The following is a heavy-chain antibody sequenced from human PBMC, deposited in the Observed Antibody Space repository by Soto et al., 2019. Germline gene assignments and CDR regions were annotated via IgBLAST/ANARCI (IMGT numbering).Heavy chain of an antibody. CDR2: IYYSGST. D-gene: IGHD7-27*01. CDR3: ARPSDYWGPFDH. CDR1: GGSISSSSYY. Sequence: PSETLSLTCTVSGGSISSSSYYWGWIRQPPGKGLEWTGSIYYSGSTYYNPSLKSRVTISVDTSKNQFSLKLSSVTAADTAVYYCARPSDYWGPFDHWGQGTLVTVSS. V-gene: IGHV4-39*01. J-gene: IGHJ4*02.